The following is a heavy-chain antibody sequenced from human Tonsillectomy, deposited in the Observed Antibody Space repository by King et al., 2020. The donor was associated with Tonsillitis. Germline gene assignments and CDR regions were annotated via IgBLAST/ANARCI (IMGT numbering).Heavy chain of an antibody. D-gene: IGHD2-15*01. CDR1: GGSISSSNW. Sequence: QLQLQESGPGLVKPSGTLSLTCAVSGGSISSSNWWSWVRQPQGKGLEWIGEIYHSGNTNYNPSLKSRVTTSVDKSKNQFSLKMSSVTAADTAVYYCARKVVVPGTRGYYYMDVWGKGTTVTVSS. CDR3: ARKVVVPGTRGYYYMDV. V-gene: IGHV4-4*02. J-gene: IGHJ6*03. CDR2: IYHSGNT.